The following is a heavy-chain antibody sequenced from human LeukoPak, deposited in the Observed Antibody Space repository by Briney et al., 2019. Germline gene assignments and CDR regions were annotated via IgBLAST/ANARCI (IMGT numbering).Heavy chain of an antibody. CDR2: IYYSGST. J-gene: IGHJ3*02. CDR1: GGSISSYY. D-gene: IGHD3-10*01. Sequence: SETLPLTCTVSGGSISSYYWSWIRQPPGKGLEWIGYIYYSGSTNYNPSLKSRVTISVDTSKNQFSLKLSSVTAADTAVYYCARNGITMVRGVTRADAFDIWGQGTMVTVSS. CDR3: ARNGITMVRGVTRADAFDI. V-gene: IGHV4-59*08.